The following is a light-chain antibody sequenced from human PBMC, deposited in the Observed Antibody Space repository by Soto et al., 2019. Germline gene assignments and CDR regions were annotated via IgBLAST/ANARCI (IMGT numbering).Light chain of an antibody. CDR2: DAS. V-gene: IGKV1-33*01. J-gene: IGKJ4*01. Sequence: DIKMTQSLSSLSASVGDRVTITCQASQDINNSLNWYQQRPGEAPKLLVYDASILEAGVQSRFSGRGFATIFTLTISSLQPEDVATHFCPKCDKFTLNFGVGTKLALK. CDR1: QDINNS. CDR3: PKCDKFTLN.